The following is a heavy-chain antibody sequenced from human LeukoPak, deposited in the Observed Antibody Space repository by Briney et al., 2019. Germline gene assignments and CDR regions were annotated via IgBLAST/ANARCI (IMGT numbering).Heavy chain of an antibody. CDR1: GGSFTSFY. CDR2: FFSSGNT. D-gene: IGHD3-16*01. V-gene: IGHV4-4*07. J-gene: IGHJ4*02. Sequence: PSETLSLTCTVSGGSFTSFYWSWIRQPAGKGLEWIGRFFSSGNTNYNPSFKSRATISVDKSKNQFSLKLTSVTAADTAVYYCARYGGIYGHDYWGQGTLVSVSS. CDR3: ARYGGIYGHDY.